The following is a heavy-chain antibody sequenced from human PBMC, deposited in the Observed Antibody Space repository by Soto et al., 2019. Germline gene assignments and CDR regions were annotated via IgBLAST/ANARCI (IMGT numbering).Heavy chain of an antibody. D-gene: IGHD3-16*02. V-gene: IGHV4-31*01. CDR1: SRAISSASYH. J-gene: IGHJ4*02. CDR2: IFFNCTT. Sequence: SLTCSVASRAISSASYHWTWIRQHPGKGLEWVGNIFFNCTTSYSPSFKSLLTLWLDTSKNQFSLSLSSVTAADTAVYYCARYRFTGSWSKFDYWGRGTLVTVSS. CDR3: ARYRFTGSWSKFDY.